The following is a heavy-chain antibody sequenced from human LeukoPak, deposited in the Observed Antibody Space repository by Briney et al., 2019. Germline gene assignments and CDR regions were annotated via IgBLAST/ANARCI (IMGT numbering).Heavy chain of an antibody. CDR3: ARVTSNRGLDI. V-gene: IGHV3-74*01. CDR1: GFPFSTYW. Sequence: PGDSLRLSCAASGFPFSTYWMHWVRQAPGKGLVWVSRLDTTGSNTVYADSVKGRFTISRDNAKNTLYLQMNSLRAEDTAVYYCARVTSNRGLDIWAKGQWSPSLQ. J-gene: IGHJ3*02. D-gene: IGHD1-14*01. CDR2: LDTTGSNT.